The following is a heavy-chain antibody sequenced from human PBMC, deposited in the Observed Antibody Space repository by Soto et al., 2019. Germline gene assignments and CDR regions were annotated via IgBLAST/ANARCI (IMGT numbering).Heavy chain of an antibody. Sequence: LQTLRVRWSVADGTIVDYCCRWIMKTTGKGLEWIGYIYYNVNTNYNPSLKSRVTISVDTSKNQFSLRLSSVTAADTAVYYCGIGRPVPVSAFRGNRSFDL. CDR1: DGTIVDYC. V-gene: IGHV4-59*12. D-gene: IGHD3-16*01. J-gene: IGHJ2*01. CDR2: IYYNVNT. CDR3: GIGRPVPVSAFRGNRSFDL.